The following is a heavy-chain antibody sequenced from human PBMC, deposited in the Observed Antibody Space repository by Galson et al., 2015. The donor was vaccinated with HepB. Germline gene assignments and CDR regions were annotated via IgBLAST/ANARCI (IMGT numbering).Heavy chain of an antibody. D-gene: IGHD6-19*01. Sequence: AISGDSVSNNSAAWNWIRQSPSRGLEWLGRTYYRSKWSNDYAVSVKSRIIINPDISKNQFSLQLNSVTPEDTAVYYCARDSQWLVFFDNWGQGTLVTVSS. CDR3: ARDSQWLVFFDN. V-gene: IGHV6-1*01. CDR2: TYYRSKWSN. CDR1: GDSVSNNSAA. J-gene: IGHJ4*02.